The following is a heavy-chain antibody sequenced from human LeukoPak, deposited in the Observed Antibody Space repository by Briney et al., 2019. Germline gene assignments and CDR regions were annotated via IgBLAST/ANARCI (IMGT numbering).Heavy chain of an antibody. CDR3: AKTRWASSSSGVVDY. D-gene: IGHD6-6*01. J-gene: IGHJ4*02. CDR1: GFTLSSYE. V-gene: IGHV3-NL1*01. Sequence: GGSLRLSCTVSGFTLSSYEMSWIRQAPGKGLEWVSSIDYDGGSGHYADSVKGRFTISRDNSKNTLYLQMNSLRAEDTAVYYCAKTRWASSSSGVVDYWGQGTLVTVSS. CDR2: IDYDGGSG.